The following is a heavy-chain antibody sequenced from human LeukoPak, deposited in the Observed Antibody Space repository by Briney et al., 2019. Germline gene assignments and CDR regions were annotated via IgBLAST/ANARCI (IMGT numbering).Heavy chain of an antibody. D-gene: IGHD6-13*01. CDR1: GFTFSSYE. V-gene: IGHV3-48*03. J-gene: IGHJ6*02. Sequence: GGSLRLSCAASGFTFSSYEMNWVRQAPGKGLEWVSYISSSGSTIYYADSVKGRFTISRDNAKNSLYLQMNSLRAEDTAVYYCARQQLVTYYYYYYGMDVWGQGTTVTVSS. CDR2: ISSSGSTI. CDR3: ARQQLVTYYYYYYGMDV.